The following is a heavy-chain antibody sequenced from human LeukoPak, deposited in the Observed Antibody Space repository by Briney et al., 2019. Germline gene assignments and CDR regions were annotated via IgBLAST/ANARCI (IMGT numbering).Heavy chain of an antibody. CDR2: YDPEDGKT. V-gene: IGHV1-24*01. CDR3: VTMQQDFFDSRGPFDF. Sequence: ASVKVSCKVSDRTLHQIALHWVRQAPGKGPEWMGGYDPEDGKTIYAQKFQGRVTMTEDASTETAYMELSSLRTDDAAVYCCVTMQQDFFDSRGPFDFWGEGGLVTVSS. D-gene: IGHD3-22*01. J-gene: IGHJ4*02. CDR1: DRTLHQIA.